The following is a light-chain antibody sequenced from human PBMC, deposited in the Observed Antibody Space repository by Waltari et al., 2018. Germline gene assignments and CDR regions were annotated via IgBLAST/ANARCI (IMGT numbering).Light chain of an antibody. CDR2: RAS. CDR1: QSVGSSS. J-gene: IGKJ1*01. Sequence: EIGLTQSPGTASLSPGERVTLPCRASQSVGSSSLAWYQQKPGQAPRLVIYRASRRATGIPDRFSGSGSGTDFSLTISRLEPEDFAVYYCQQHGTLPATFGQGTKVEIK. V-gene: IGKV3-20*01. CDR3: QQHGTLPAT.